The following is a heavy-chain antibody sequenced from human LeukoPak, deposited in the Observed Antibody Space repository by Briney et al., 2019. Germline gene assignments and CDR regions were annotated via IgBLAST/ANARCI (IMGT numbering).Heavy chain of an antibody. CDR3: ARYDSWSGQVDY. D-gene: IGHD3-3*01. CDR1: GFTFSSYS. CDR2: ISSSSSYI. V-gene: IGHV3-21*01. J-gene: IGHJ4*02. Sequence: GGSLRLSCAASGFTFSSYSMNWVRQAPGKGLEWVSSISSSSSYIYYADSVKGRFTISRGNAKNSLYLQMNSLRAEDTAVYYCARYDSWSGQVDYWGQGTLVTVSS.